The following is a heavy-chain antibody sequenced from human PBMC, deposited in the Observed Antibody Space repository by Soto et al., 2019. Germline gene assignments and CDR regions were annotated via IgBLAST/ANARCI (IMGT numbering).Heavy chain of an antibody. V-gene: IGHV4-39*01. J-gene: IGHJ4*02. CDR2: IYYSGST. Sequence: QLQLQESGPGLVKPSETLSLTCTVSGGSISSSSYYWGWIRQPPGKVLEWIGSIYYSGSTYYNPSLKSRVTISVDTSKHQFSLRLSSVTAAYTAVDYCARPGISAAGTSDYWGQGTLVTVSS. CDR1: GGSISSSSYY. CDR3: ARPGISAAGTSDY. D-gene: IGHD6-13*01.